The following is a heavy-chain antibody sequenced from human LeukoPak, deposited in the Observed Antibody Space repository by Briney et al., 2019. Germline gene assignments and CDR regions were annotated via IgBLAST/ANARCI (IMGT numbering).Heavy chain of an antibody. Sequence: GGSLRLSCAASGFTFSNYAMTWVRQAPGKGLEWVPSITNSGSGTFYADSVKGRFTISRDNSKNTLYLQMNSLIAEDTAVYYCAKALPNLVLTPIEGLDFWAQGTLVTVP. V-gene: IGHV3-23*01. CDR1: GFTFSNYA. D-gene: IGHD2-21*02. CDR3: AKALPNLVLTPIEGLDF. J-gene: IGHJ4*02. CDR2: ITNSGSGT.